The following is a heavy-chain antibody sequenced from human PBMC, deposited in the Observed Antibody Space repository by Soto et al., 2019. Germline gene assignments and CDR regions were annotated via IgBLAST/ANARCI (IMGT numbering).Heavy chain of an antibody. CDR3: AKGFSYSVIDY. V-gene: IGHV3-30*18. D-gene: IGHD5-18*01. Sequence: ESGGGVVQPGRSLRLSCAASGFTFSTYGMHWVRQAPGKGLEWVAVISYDRSNKYYADSVKGRFTISRDNSKNTLYLQMSSLRAEDTAVYYCAKGFSYSVIDYWGQGTLVTVSS. CDR2: ISYDRSNK. CDR1: GFTFSTYG. J-gene: IGHJ4*02.